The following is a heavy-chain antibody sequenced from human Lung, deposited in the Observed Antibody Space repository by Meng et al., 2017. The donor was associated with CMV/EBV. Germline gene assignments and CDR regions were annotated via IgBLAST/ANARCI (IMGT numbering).Heavy chain of an antibody. Sequence: SVKVSCKASGGTFSSYAISWVRQAPGQGLEWMGGIIPILGIANYAQKFQGRVTITADKSTSTVYMELSSLRSEDTAVYYCARGACSSTSCYRYYYYGMDVWGQGTTVTGSS. CDR2: IIPILGIA. CDR3: ARGACSSTSCYRYYYYGMDV. J-gene: IGHJ6*02. V-gene: IGHV1-69*10. CDR1: GGTFSSYA. D-gene: IGHD2-2*01.